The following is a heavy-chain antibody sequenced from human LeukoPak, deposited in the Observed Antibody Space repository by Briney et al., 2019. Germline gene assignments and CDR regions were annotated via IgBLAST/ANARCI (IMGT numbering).Heavy chain of an antibody. CDR3: ARAKPWYSSGSIDY. J-gene: IGHJ4*02. V-gene: IGHV3-30-3*01. D-gene: IGHD6-19*01. CDR2: ISYDGSNK. CDR1: GFTFSSYA. Sequence: GGSLRLSCAASGFTFSSYAMHWVRQAPGKGLEWVAVISYDGSNKYYADSVKGRFTTSRDNSKNTLYLQMNSLRAEDTAVYYCARAKPWYSSGSIDYWGQGTLVTVSS.